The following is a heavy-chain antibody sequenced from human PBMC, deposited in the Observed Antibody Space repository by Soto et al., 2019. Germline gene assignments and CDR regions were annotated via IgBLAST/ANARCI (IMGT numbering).Heavy chain of an antibody. V-gene: IGHV1-69*01. Sequence: QVQLVQSGAAVKQPGSSVTVSCKASGGTFSSSAIRWVRQAPGHGLEWLGGLIPIFGTANYAQKFQGRVTITADESTSTAYMELSSLRSEDTAVYYCAEKGNSRDGYKSLYYYGMDVWGQGTTVTVSS. CDR3: AEKGNSRDGYKSLYYYGMDV. J-gene: IGHJ6*02. D-gene: IGHD3-22*01. CDR1: GGTFSSSA. CDR2: LIPIFGTA.